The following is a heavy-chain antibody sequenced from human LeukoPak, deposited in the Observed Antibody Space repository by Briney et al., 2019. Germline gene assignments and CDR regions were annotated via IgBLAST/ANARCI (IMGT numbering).Heavy chain of an antibody. J-gene: IGHJ4*02. D-gene: IGHD3-16*01. CDR3: VRGTGY. CDR2: ISSNGDNT. CDR1: GFTFSAYV. V-gene: IGHV3-64D*06. Sequence: GRSLRLSCSVSGFTFSAYVMHWVRQAPGKGLEYVSAISSNGDNTYYADSVKGRFTISRDNSKNTLYLQMSSLRADGTAVYYCVRGTGYWGQGTLVTVSS.